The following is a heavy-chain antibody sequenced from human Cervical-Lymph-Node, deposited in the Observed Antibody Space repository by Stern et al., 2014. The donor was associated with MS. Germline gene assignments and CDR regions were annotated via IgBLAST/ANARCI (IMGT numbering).Heavy chain of an antibody. Sequence: VQLVESGAEVKKPGASVKVSCKVSGYTLTELSMHWVRQAPGKGLEWMGGFDPEDGETTYAQKFQGRVTMTEDTSTDTAYMELSALRSEDTAVYYCATDRDDFRSGYSAPTKGYGLDVWGKGTTGTVTA. V-gene: IGHV1-24*01. CDR1: GYTLTELS. D-gene: IGHD3-3*01. CDR2: FDPEDGET. J-gene: IGHJ6*04. CDR3: ATDRDDFRSGYSAPTKGYGLDV.